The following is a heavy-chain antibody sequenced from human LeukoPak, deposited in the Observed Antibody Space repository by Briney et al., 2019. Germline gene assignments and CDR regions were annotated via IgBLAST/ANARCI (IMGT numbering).Heavy chain of an antibody. V-gene: IGHV1-46*01. Sequence: ASVKVSCKASGYTFTTYYMHCVRQAPGQGPEWGGVINPSDGSTSYAQKFQGRVTMTRDTSTSTVYMDLSSLRSDDTAVYSCARHSLPGTTPFDLWGQGTLVTVSS. CDR2: INPSDGST. CDR3: ARHSLPGTTPFDL. J-gene: IGHJ4*02. CDR1: GYTFTTYY. D-gene: IGHD1-1*01.